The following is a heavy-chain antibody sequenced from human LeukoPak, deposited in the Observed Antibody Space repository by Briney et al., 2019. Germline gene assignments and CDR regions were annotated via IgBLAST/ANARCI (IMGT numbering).Heavy chain of an antibody. V-gene: IGHV1-46*01. Sequence: ASVKLSCKASGGTFSSYAISWVRQAPGQGLEWMGIINPSGGSTSYAQKFQGRVTMTRDMSTSTVYMELSSLRSEDTGVYYCARDRLEYDFWSGYYTHDAFDIWGQGTMVTVSS. CDR3: ARDRLEYDFWSGYYTHDAFDI. CDR2: INPSGGST. J-gene: IGHJ3*02. D-gene: IGHD3-3*01. CDR1: GGTFSSYA.